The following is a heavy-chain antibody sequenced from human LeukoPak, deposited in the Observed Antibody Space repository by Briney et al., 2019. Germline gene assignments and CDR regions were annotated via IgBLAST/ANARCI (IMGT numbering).Heavy chain of an antibody. CDR1: GGSISSSSYS. D-gene: IGHD6-25*01. V-gene: IGHV4-39*07. J-gene: IGHJ4*02. CDR2: MYYSGST. Sequence: SETLSLTCTVSGGSISSSSYSLGWIRQPPGKGLEWIGSMYYSGSTYYNPSLKSRVTMSVETPKNQLSLILSSVTAADTAVYYCARGPYSSDAGYWGQGTLVTVSS. CDR3: ARGPYSSDAGY.